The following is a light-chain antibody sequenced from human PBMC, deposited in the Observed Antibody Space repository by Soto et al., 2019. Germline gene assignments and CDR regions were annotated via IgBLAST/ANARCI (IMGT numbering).Light chain of an antibody. CDR3: QQRRNWPLT. Sequence: EIVLTQSPATLSLSPGESATLSCRASQSVSSYLAWYQQKPGQAPRLLIYDASNRATGIPARFSGSGSGTYFTLTISSLEPEDFAVYFCQQRRNWPLTFGGGTKVELK. V-gene: IGKV3-11*01. J-gene: IGKJ4*01. CDR1: QSVSSY. CDR2: DAS.